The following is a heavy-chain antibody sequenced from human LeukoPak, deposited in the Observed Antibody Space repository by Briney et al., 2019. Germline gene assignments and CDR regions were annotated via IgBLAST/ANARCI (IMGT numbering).Heavy chain of an antibody. V-gene: IGHV3-9*01. J-gene: IGHJ3*02. CDR2: ISWNSGSI. Sequence: GRSLRLSCAASGFTFDDYAMHWVRQAPGKGLEWVSGISWNSGSIGYADSVKGRFTISRDNAKNSLYLQMNSLRAEDTALYYCAKDQPHPVYGDAFDIWGQGTMVTVSS. CDR3: AKDQPHPVYGDAFDI. D-gene: IGHD3-16*01. CDR1: GFTFDDYA.